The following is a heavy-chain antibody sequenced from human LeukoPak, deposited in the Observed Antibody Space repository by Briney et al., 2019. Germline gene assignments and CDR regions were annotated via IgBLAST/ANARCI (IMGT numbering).Heavy chain of an antibody. CDR3: ARVLYLYGSSSARFDY. CDR2: ISSSGSTI. D-gene: IGHD6-6*01. CDR1: GGSVSRSN. J-gene: IGHJ4*02. Sequence: PSGTLSLTCAVSGGSVSRSNWWNWVRQAPGKGLEWVSKISSSGSTINYADSVKGRFTISRDNAKNSLYLQTNSLRAEDTAVYYCARVLYLYGSSSARFDYWGQGTLVTVSS. V-gene: IGHV3-48*04.